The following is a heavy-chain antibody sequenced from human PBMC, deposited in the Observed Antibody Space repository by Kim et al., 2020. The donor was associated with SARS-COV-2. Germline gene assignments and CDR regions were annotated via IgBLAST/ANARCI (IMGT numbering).Heavy chain of an antibody. V-gene: IGHV1-69*01. J-gene: IGHJ4*02. Sequence: AQKFQGRVTITADESTSTAYMELSSLRSEDTAVYYCARGGFSSGYLVFGYWGQGTLVTVSS. CDR3: ARGGFSSGYLVFGY. D-gene: IGHD3-22*01.